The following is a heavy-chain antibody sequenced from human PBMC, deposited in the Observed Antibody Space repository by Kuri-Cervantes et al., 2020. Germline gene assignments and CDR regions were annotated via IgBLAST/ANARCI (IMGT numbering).Heavy chain of an antibody. D-gene: IGHD2-2*01. Sequence: LRLSCTVSGGSISSGGYYWSWIRQHPGKGLEWIGYIYYSGSTYYNPSLKSRVTISVDTSKNQLSLKLSSVTAADTAVYYCARDPGYAHFDYWGQGTLVTDSS. J-gene: IGHJ4*02. V-gene: IGHV4-31*03. CDR3: ARDPGYAHFDY. CDR1: GGSISSGGYY. CDR2: IYYSGST.